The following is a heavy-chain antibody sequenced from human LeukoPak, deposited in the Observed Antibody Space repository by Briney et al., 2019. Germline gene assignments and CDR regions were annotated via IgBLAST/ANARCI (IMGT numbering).Heavy chain of an antibody. CDR2: MNPNSGNT. J-gene: IGHJ4*02. V-gene: IGHV1-8*01. D-gene: IGHD3-16*02. CDR3: ARDKDVITFGGVIVLYYFDY. CDR1: GYTFTSYD. Sequence: ASVKVSCKASGYTFTSYDINWVRQATGQGLEWMGWMNPNSGNTGYAQKFQGRVTMTRNTSISTAYMELRSLRSDDAAVYYCARDKDVITFGGVIVLYYFDYWGQGTLVTVSS.